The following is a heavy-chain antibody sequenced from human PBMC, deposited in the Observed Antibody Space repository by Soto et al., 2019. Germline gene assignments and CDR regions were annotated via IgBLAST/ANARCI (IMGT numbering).Heavy chain of an antibody. CDR2: IYYSGRT. CDR1: GGSIRDYF. CDR3: ARVGGDDFGDSGGFDY. V-gene: IGHV4-59*01. D-gene: IGHD4-17*01. J-gene: IGHJ4*02. Sequence: SEALSLTCTVYGGSIRDYFWTWIRQPPGKGLEWIGYIYYSGRTNYNPSLKSRVSISVDTSKNHFSLQLRSVTAADTAVYYCARVGGDDFGDSGGFDYWGKGTLVTVS.